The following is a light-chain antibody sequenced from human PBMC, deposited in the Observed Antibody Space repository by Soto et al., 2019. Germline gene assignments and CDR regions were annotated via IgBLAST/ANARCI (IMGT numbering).Light chain of an antibody. J-gene: IGLJ1*01. CDR3: CSYAGTYTYV. CDR2: DVT. V-gene: IGLV2-11*01. Sequence: QSALTQPRSVSGSPGQSVTISCTGTSTDVGRYNYVSWFQQHPGKAPKLMIYDVTQRPSGVPDRFSGSKSGNTASLTISGLQAEDEAEYYCCSYAGTYTYVFGTATKLTVL. CDR1: STDVGRYNY.